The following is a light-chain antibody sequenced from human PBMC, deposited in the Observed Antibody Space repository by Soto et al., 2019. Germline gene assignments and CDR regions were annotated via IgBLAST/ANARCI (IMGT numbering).Light chain of an antibody. Sequence: EIVLTQSPGTLSLSPGERVTLSCRASQSVSSSYLAWYQQKPGQAPRLLIYGASSRATGIPDRFSGSGSGTDFTLTITRLEPEDFAVYYCQQYGDSPQTFGQGTKVDIK. CDR1: QSVSSSY. J-gene: IGKJ1*01. V-gene: IGKV3-20*01. CDR3: QQYGDSPQT. CDR2: GAS.